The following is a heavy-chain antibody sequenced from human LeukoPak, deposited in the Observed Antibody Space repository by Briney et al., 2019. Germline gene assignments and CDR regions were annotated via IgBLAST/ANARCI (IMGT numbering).Heavy chain of an antibody. CDR3: ASSRTAASSNWFDP. V-gene: IGHV3-53*01. J-gene: IGHJ5*02. Sequence: HPGGSLRLSCAASGLIVSSNYMTWVRQAPGKGLEWVSIIHTNGNTYYADSVKGRFTISRDNSKNTLYLQMNSLRTEDTAVYYCASSRTAASSNWFDPWGQGTLVTVSS. CDR1: GLIVSSNY. CDR2: IHTNGNT. D-gene: IGHD6-13*01.